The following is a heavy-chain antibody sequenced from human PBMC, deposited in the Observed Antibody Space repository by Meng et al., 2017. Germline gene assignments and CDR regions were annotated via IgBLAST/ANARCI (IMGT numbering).Heavy chain of an antibody. D-gene: IGHD3-22*01. CDR3: AKDIRSSGYYYFDY. V-gene: IGHV3-43D*03. CDR1: GFTFDDYA. J-gene: IGHJ4*02. Sequence: GESLKIPCAAPGFTFDDYAMHWVRQAPGKGLEWVSLISWDGGSTYYADSVKGRFTISRDNSKNSLYLQMNSLRAEDTALYYCAKDIRSSGYYYFDYWGQGTLVTVSS. CDR2: ISWDGGST.